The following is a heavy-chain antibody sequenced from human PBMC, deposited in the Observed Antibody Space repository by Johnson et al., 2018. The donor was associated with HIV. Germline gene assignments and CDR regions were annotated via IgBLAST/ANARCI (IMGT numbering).Heavy chain of an antibody. D-gene: IGHD3-10*01. CDR3: AREGAPSARDFGAFDI. CDR2: LSGTGDST. V-gene: IGHV3-23*04. Sequence: VQLVESGGGLVPPGGSLRLSCAASGFTFSSYAMSWVRQAPGKGLEWVSALSGTGDSTYYADSVKGRFTISRDNSKNTLYLQMNSLRAEDTAVYYCAREGAPSARDFGAFDIWGQGTMVTVSS. J-gene: IGHJ3*02. CDR1: GFTFSSYA.